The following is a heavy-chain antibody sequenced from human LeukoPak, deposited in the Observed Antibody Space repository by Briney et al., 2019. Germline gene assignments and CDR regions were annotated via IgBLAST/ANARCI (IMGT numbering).Heavy chain of an antibody. CDR3: AKPSAPHYDFWSGYFIDY. V-gene: IGHV3-43D*03. Sequence: PGGSLRLSCAASGFTFDDYAMHWVRQAPGKGLEWVSLISWDGGSTYYADSVKGRFTISRDNSKNSLYLQMNSLRAEDTALYYCAKPSAPHYDFWSGYFIDYWGQGTLVTVSS. D-gene: IGHD3-3*01. CDR1: GFTFDDYA. CDR2: ISWDGGST. J-gene: IGHJ4*02.